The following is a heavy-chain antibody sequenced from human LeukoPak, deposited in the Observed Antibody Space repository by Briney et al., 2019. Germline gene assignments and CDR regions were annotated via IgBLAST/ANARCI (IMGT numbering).Heavy chain of an antibody. CDR2: ISYDGSNK. Sequence: AGGSLRLSCAASGFTFSSYAMHWVRQAPGKGLEWVAVISYDGSNKYYADSVKGRFTISRDNSKNTLYLQMNSLRAEDTAVYYCARDRLVGYFDYWGQGTLVTVSS. CDR3: ARDRLVGYFDY. CDR1: GFTFSSYA. J-gene: IGHJ4*02. V-gene: IGHV3-30-3*01.